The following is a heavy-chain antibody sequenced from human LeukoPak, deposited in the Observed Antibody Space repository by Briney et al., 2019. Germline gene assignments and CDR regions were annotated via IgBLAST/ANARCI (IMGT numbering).Heavy chain of an antibody. V-gene: IGHV1-46*02. CDR1: GGTFNSYA. Sequence: ASVKVSCKASGGTFNSYAISWVRQAPGQGLEWMGIINPRGSITNYAQKFQGRVTMTRDTSTSTVYMELSSLRSEDTAVYYCARENWDYWGQGTLVTVSS. CDR3: ARENWDY. CDR2: INPRGSIT. J-gene: IGHJ4*02.